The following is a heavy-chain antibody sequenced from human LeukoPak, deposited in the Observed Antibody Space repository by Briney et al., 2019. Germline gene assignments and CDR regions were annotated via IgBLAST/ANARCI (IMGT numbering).Heavy chain of an antibody. CDR2: IYYGGST. J-gene: IGHJ4*02. CDR3: ARLLAGCPGGRCRAHFDY. V-gene: IGHV4-59*01. Sequence: PSETLSLTCTVSGGSISSYYWSWIRQPPGKGLEWIGYIYYGGSTNYNPSLKSRVSMSVDTSKNQFSLNLSSVTAADTAVYHCARLLAGCPGGRCRAHFDYWGQGTLVTVSS. D-gene: IGHD2-15*01. CDR1: GGSISSYY.